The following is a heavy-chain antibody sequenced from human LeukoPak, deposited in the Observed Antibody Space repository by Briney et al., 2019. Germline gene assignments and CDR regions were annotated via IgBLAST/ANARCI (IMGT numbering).Heavy chain of an antibody. CDR2: IKQDGSEK. D-gene: IGHD3-16*01. CDR3: ARGGFGYVYFDY. V-gene: IGHV3-7*01. Sequence: GGSLRLSCAASGFTFSTYWMSWVRQVPGKGLEWVAHIKQDGSEKYYVDSVKGRFTISRDNAKNSLYLQMNSLRAEDTAVYYCARGGFGYVYFDYWGQGTLVTVSS. J-gene: IGHJ4*02. CDR1: GFTFSTYW.